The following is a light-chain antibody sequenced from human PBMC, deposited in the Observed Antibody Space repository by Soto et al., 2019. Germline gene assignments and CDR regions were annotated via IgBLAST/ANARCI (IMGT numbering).Light chain of an antibody. J-gene: IGKJ3*01. CDR3: QHRSN. CDR2: EAS. Sequence: ETVMTQSPATLSVSPGERATLSCRASQSVRTNDLAWYQQKPGQPPRLLIYEASNRATGIPARFSGSGSGTDFTLTISSLEPEDFALYYCQHRSNFGPGTKVDIK. CDR1: QSVRTND. V-gene: IGKV3D-20*02.